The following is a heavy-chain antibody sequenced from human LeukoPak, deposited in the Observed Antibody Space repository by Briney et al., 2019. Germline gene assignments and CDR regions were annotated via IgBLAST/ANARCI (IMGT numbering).Heavy chain of an antibody. V-gene: IGHV4-59*01. D-gene: IGHD3-22*01. CDR2: IYYSGST. CDR1: GGSISSYY. CDR3: ARENYYDSSGYSLHYFDY. Sequence: SETLSLTCTVSGGSISSYYWSWTRQPPGKGLEWIGYIYYSGSTNYNPSLKSRVTISVDTSKNQFSLKLSSVTAADTAVYYCARENYYDSSGYSLHYFDYWGQGTLVTVSS. J-gene: IGHJ4*02.